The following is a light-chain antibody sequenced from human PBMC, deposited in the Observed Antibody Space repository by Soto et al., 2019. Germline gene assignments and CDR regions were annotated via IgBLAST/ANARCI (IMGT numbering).Light chain of an antibody. CDR3: QQSYSSPPT. CDR1: QSISNH. Sequence: DIQMTQSPSSLSASVEDIFIMTCRASQSISNHLNWYQQKPGKAPKLLIFAASSLQSGVPSRFSGSRSGPDFTLTISSLQPEDFATYYCQQSYSSPPTFGQGTKVDI. V-gene: IGKV1-39*01. CDR2: AAS. J-gene: IGKJ1*01.